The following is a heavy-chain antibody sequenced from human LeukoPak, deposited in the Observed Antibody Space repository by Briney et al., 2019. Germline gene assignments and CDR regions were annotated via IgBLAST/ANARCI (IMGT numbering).Heavy chain of an antibody. CDR1: GYTFTCYY. J-gene: IGHJ5*02. CDR2: INPNSGGT. Sequence: GASVKVSCKASGYTFTCYYMHWVRQAPGQGLEWMGWINPNSGGTNYAQKFQGRVTMTRDTSISTAYMELSSLRSEDTAVYYCARVYSSGWYNWFDPWGQGTLVTVSS. D-gene: IGHD6-19*01. V-gene: IGHV1-2*02. CDR3: ARVYSSGWYNWFDP.